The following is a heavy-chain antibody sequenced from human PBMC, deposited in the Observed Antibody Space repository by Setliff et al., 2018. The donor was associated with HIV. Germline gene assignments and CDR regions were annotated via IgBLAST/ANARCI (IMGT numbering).Heavy chain of an antibody. V-gene: IGHV3-30*02. CDR2: IRYDGSKK. D-gene: IGHD3-16*01. Sequence: PGGSLRLSCAASGFTFNNYGMHWVRQAPGKGLEWVAFIRYDGSKKYYADSVKGRFSISRDNSNNTLYLQMNSLRAEDTAVYYCAKYDWSEGSYPSDYLDSWGQGTLVTVSS. CDR3: AKYDWSEGSYPSDYLDS. J-gene: IGHJ4*02. CDR1: GFTFNNYG.